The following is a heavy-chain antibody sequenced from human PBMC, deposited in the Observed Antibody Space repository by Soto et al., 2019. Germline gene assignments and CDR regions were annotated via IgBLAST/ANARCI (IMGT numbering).Heavy chain of an antibody. Sequence: GGALRLSCAVSVFSFSNHAMTWVRQAPGKGLEWVSGITNSGHKTYYADSVKGRFTISRDNSKNTLYLQMNSLRAGDTALYYCARDPSDWPYFFDSWGQGTLVTVSS. V-gene: IGHV3-23*01. CDR2: ITNSGHKT. D-gene: IGHD6-19*01. J-gene: IGHJ4*02. CDR1: VFSFSNHA. CDR3: ARDPSDWPYFFDS.